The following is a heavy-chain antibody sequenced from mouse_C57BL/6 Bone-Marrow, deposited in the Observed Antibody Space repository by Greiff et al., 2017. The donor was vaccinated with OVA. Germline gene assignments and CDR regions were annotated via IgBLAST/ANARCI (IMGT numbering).Heavy chain of an antibody. CDR3: ARFPYGHTEGWFAY. CDR2: IFPGSGST. D-gene: IGHD1-1*02. J-gene: IGHJ3*01. V-gene: IGHV1-75*01. Sequence: QVQLKESGPELVKPGASVKISCKASGYTFTDYYINWVKQRPGQGLEWIGWIFPGSGSTYYNEKFKGKATLTVDKSSSTAYMLLSSLTSEDSAVYFCARFPYGHTEGWFAYWGRGTLVTVSA. CDR1: GYTFTDYY.